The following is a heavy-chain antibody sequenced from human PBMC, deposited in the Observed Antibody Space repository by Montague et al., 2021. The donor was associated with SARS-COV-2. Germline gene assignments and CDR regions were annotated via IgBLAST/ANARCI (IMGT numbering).Heavy chain of an antibody. Sequence: SLRLSCGAFGFTFSDYWMSWVRQAPVKGLEWLANIKQDGSEIYSXDSVNVRFTISRDNAKNSLYLQLNNLRAEDTAVYYCANSNVAVPGYSWGQGTLVTVSS. D-gene: IGHD6-19*01. CDR2: IKQDGSEI. J-gene: IGHJ4*02. V-gene: IGHV3-7*01. CDR3: ANSNVAVPGYS. CDR1: GFTFSDYW.